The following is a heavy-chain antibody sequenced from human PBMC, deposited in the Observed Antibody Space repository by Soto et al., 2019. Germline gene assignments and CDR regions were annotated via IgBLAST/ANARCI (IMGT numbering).Heavy chain of an antibody. CDR3: AKGSRYGYSYNWFDP. Sequence: PGGSLRLSCAASGFTFSSGGMHWVRQAPGKGLEWVSAISGSGGSTYYADSVKGRFTISRDNSKNTLYLQMNSLRAEDTAVYYCAKGSRYGYSYNWFDPWGQGTLVTVSS. CDR2: ISGSGGST. V-gene: IGHV3-23*01. D-gene: IGHD5-18*01. J-gene: IGHJ5*02. CDR1: GFTFSSGG.